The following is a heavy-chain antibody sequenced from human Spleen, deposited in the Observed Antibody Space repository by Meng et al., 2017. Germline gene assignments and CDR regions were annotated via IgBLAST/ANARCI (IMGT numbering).Heavy chain of an antibody. CDR3: ARDFDVDYGGNDYNWFDP. J-gene: IGHJ5*02. Sequence: INIGGSTIYYADSVKGRFTISRDNAKNSLYLQMNSLRAEDTAVYYCARDFDVDYGGNDYNWFDPWGQGTLVTVSS. V-gene: IGHV3-11*04. D-gene: IGHD4-23*01. CDR2: INIGGSTI.